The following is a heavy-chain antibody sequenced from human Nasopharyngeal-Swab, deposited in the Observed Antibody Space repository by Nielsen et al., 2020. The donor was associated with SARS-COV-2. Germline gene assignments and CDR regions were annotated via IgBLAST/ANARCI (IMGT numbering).Heavy chain of an antibody. J-gene: IGHJ4*02. V-gene: IGHV3-23*01. Sequence: WIRQPPGKGLEWVSAISGSGGSTYYADSVKGRFTISRDNSKNTLYLQMNSLRAEDTAVYYCARAKVVAVAASDYWGQGTLVTVSS. CDR2: ISGSGGST. CDR3: ARAKVVAVAASDY. D-gene: IGHD2-15*01.